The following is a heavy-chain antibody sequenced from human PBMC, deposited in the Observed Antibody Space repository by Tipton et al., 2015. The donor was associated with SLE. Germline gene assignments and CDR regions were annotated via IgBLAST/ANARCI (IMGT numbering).Heavy chain of an antibody. J-gene: IGHJ3*02. CDR2: VYIRGDT. D-gene: IGHD3-10*01. CDR1: GGSISRGSYF. V-gene: IGHV4-61*02. CDR3: ATFRDRVQGVIGAFNI. Sequence: TLSLTCTVSGGSISRGSYFWPCIRQPAGKGLEWIGRVYIRGDTTYNLSPKSRVTISVDTSKNQFTLKLTSVTAADTAVYYCATFRDRVQGVIGAFNIWGQGTMVTVSS.